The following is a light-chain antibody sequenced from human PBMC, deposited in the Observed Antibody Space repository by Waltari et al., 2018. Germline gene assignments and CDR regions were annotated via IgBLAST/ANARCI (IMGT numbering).Light chain of an antibody. CDR2: KAS. CDR1: QSISNW. J-gene: IGKJ2*01. V-gene: IGKV1-5*03. Sequence: DIQMTQSPPSLSASVGDRVTITCRVSQSISNWLAWYQQKQWKAPILLIYKASILNSGVPSRFSGSGSGTQFTLTISSLQPGDFATYYCQQYNTYSSFGQGTKLEIK. CDR3: QQYNTYSS.